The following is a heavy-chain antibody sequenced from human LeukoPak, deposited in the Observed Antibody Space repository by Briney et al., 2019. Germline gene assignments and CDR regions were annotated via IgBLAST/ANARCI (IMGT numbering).Heavy chain of an antibody. J-gene: IGHJ5*02. D-gene: IGHD3-10*01. Sequence: GGSLRLSCAASGFTFSSYAMSWVRQAPGKGLEWVSAISGSGGSTYYADSVKGRFTISRDNSKNTLYLQMNSLRAEDTAVYYCAAMGGITMVRGVIDWFDPWGQGTLVAVSS. CDR2: ISGSGGST. CDR1: GFTFSSYA. CDR3: AAMGGITMVRGVIDWFDP. V-gene: IGHV3-23*01.